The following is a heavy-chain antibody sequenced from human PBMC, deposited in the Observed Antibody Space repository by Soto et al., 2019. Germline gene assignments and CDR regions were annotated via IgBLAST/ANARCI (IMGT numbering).Heavy chain of an antibody. V-gene: IGHV4-31*03. D-gene: IGHD6-6*01. CDR1: GGSISSVGYY. J-gene: IGHJ4*02. Sequence: QVQLQESGPGLVKPSQTLSLTCTVSGGSISSVGYYWSWIRQYPGKGLEWIGYIYYSGSTYYNPSLKSRVTISVDTSKNQFSLKLSSVTGADTAVYYCARAYSSSSNFDYWGQGTLVTVSS. CDR2: IYYSGST. CDR3: ARAYSSSSNFDY.